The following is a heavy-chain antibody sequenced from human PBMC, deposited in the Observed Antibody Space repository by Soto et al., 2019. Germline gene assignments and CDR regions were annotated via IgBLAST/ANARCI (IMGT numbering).Heavy chain of an antibody. J-gene: IGHJ6*02. CDR3: ARARDMDV. V-gene: IGHV1-46*01. CDR1: GYSFTTYN. CDR2: INPSVGST. Sequence: ASVKVSCKASGYSFTTYNLHWVRQAPGQGLEWMGIINPSVGSTTYAQNFQDRVTMTRDTSTTTVYMELSSLRSEDTAVYYCARARDMDVRAQRTTVTVSS.